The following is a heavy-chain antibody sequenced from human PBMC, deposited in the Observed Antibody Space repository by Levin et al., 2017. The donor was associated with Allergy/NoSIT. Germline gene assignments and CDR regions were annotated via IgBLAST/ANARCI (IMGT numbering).Heavy chain of an antibody. CDR2: INPSGANT. Sequence: ASVKVSCKASGYTFTAYYIHWVRQAPGQGLEWMGMINPSGANTNYAQKFQGRVTMTRDTSTSTVYMELSSLRSDDTAMYHCARVLVDSNGWYHFDYWGQGTLVTVSS. CDR3: ARVLVDSNGWYHFDY. V-gene: IGHV1-46*01. CDR1: GYTFTAYY. D-gene: IGHD6-19*01. J-gene: IGHJ4*02.